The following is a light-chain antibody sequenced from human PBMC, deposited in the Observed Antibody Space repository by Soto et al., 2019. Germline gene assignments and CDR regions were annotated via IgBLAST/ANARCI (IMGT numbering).Light chain of an antibody. CDR2: DAS. J-gene: IGKJ2*02. V-gene: IGKV1-33*01. Sequence: DIQMTQSPSSLSASVGDRVTITCQASQDISNYLNWYQQKPGKAPKLLIYDASNLETVVPSRFSGSGSGAYFTFTISSLQPEDIATYYCQQYDNLLCTFGQGTKLEIK. CDR1: QDISNY. CDR3: QQYDNLLCT.